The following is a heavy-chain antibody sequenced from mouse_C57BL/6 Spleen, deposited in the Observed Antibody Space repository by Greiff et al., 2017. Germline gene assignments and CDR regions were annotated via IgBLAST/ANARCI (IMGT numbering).Heavy chain of an antibody. CDR3: ARSGSSYAGFAY. Sequence: QVQLKQSGAELMKPGASVKLSCKATGYTFTGYWIEWVKQRPGHGLEWIGEILPGSGSTNYNAKFKGKATFTADTSSNTAYMQLSSLTTEDSAIYYCARSGSSYAGFAYWGQGTLVTGS. V-gene: IGHV1-9*01. D-gene: IGHD1-1*01. J-gene: IGHJ3*01. CDR1: GYTFTGYW. CDR2: ILPGSGST.